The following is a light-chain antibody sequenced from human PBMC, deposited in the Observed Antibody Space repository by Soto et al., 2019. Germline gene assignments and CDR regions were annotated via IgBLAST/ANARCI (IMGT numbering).Light chain of an antibody. CDR2: EGN. CDR1: SSDVGSYNL. CDR3: CSYAGSSTFV. J-gene: IGLJ2*01. Sequence: QSALTQPASASGSPGQSITISCTGTSSDVGSYNLVSWYQQHPGKAPKLMIYEGNKRPSGVSNRFSGSKSGNTASLTISGLQAEDEADYYCCSYAGSSTFVFGGGTKLTVL. V-gene: IGLV2-23*03.